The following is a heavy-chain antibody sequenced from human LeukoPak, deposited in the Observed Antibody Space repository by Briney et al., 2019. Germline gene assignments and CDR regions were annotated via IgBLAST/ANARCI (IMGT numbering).Heavy chain of an antibody. CDR2: IYPGDSDT. J-gene: IGHJ1*01. Sequence: GESLKISCKCSGYSFTNYWIGWVRQMPGKRLEWMGIIYPGDSDTRYSPSFQGQVTISADKSINTAYLQWNSLKASDTAMYYCANLVTRYFQHWGQGTLVTVSS. D-gene: IGHD2-21*02. CDR1: GYSFTNYW. CDR3: ANLVTRYFQH. V-gene: IGHV5-51*01.